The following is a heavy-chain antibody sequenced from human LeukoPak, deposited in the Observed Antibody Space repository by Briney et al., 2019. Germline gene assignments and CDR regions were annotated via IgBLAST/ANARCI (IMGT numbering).Heavy chain of an antibody. Sequence: PSETLSLTCTVSGGSISSYYWSWIRQPPGKGLEWIGYIYYSGSTNYNPSLKRRVTISVDTSKNQFSLKLSSVTAADTAVYYCARSPHYYGSGSLDYWGQGTLVTVSS. CDR2: IYYSGST. J-gene: IGHJ4*02. CDR1: GGSISSYY. CDR3: ARSPHYYGSGSLDY. D-gene: IGHD3-10*01. V-gene: IGHV4-59*01.